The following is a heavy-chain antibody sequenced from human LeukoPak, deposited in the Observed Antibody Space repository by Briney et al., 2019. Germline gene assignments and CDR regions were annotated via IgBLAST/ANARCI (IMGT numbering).Heavy chain of an antibody. V-gene: IGHV4-59*01. CDR2: IYYSGST. CDR1: GGSISSYY. CDR3: ARGYCSGGSCYWNWFDP. J-gene: IGHJ5*02. D-gene: IGHD2-15*01. Sequence: SETLSLTCTVSGGSISSYYWSWIRQPPGKGLEWIGYIYYSGSTNYNPSLKSRVTISVDTSKNQFSLKLSSVTAADTAVYYYARGYCSGGSCYWNWFDPWGQGTLVTVFS.